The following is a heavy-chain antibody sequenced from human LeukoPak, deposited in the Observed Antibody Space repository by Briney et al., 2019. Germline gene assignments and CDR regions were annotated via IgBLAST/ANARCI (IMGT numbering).Heavy chain of an antibody. CDR2: ISSSSSYI. V-gene: IGHV3-21*01. CDR3: ARDSGWNWFDP. D-gene: IGHD6-25*01. J-gene: IGHJ5*02. CDR1: GFTFSSYA. Sequence: PGGSLRLSCAASGFTFSSYAMSWVRQAPGKGLEWVSSISSSSSYIYYADSVKGRFTISRDNAKNSLYLQMNSLRAEDTAVYYCARDSGWNWFDPWGQGTLVTVSS.